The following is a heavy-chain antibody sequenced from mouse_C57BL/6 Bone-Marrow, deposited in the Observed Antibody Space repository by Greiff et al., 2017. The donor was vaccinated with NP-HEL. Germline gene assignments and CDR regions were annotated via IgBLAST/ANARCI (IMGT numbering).Heavy chain of an antibody. Sequence: EVKVVESEGGLVQPGSSMKLSCTASGFTFSDYYMAWVRQVPEKGLEWVANINYDGSSTYYLDSLKSRFIISRDNAKNILYLQMSSLKSEDTATYFCARGEIPPHYHRSGHWYFDGWGTGTTVTVSS. CDR3: ARGEIPPHYHRSGHWYFDG. D-gene: IGHD1-1*01. J-gene: IGHJ1*03. CDR2: INYDGSST. V-gene: IGHV5-16*01. CDR1: GFTFSDYY.